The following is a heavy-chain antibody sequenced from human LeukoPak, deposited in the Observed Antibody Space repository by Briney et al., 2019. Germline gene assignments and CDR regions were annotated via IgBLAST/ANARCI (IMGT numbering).Heavy chain of an antibody. CDR1: GYTFTNYY. D-gene: IGHD1-26*01. CDR2: MNPKSGGT. Sequence: ASVKVSCKASGYTFTNYYIHWVRQAPGQGLEWMGSMNPKSGGTKYAQKFQGRVSMTGDTSISTAYMELASLTSDDTAVYYCARAGGRSWFDPWGQGTLVTVSS. J-gene: IGHJ5*02. V-gene: IGHV1-2*02. CDR3: ARAGGRSWFDP.